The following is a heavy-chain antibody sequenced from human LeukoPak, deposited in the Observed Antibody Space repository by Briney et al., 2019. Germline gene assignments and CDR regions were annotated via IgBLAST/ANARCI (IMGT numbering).Heavy chain of an antibody. CDR3: ARDRGRGPY. V-gene: IGHV3-74*03. Sequence: AGGSLRLSCAASGFTFSDYRMHWVRQAPGEGLVWVSCIESDGRTTKYADSVKGRFTISRDNAKNTLYLQMNSLRAGDTAVYYCARDRGRGPYWGQGTLVTVSS. J-gene: IGHJ4*02. D-gene: IGHD3-16*01. CDR2: IESDGRTT. CDR1: GFTFSDYR.